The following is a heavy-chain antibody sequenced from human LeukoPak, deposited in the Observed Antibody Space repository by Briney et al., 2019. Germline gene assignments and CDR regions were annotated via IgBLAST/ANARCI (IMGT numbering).Heavy chain of an antibody. D-gene: IGHD5-12*01. V-gene: IGHV3-53*01. Sequence: GGSLRLSCTASGFSVRSNYMSWFRQAPGRGLEWASVIYNDGSTYYADSVKGRFIISKDISKNTLYLQMNDLRADDTAFYYCARESGYAVGDFWGRGTLVTVSS. CDR2: IYNDGST. CDR1: GFSVRSNY. CDR3: ARESGYAVGDF. J-gene: IGHJ4*02.